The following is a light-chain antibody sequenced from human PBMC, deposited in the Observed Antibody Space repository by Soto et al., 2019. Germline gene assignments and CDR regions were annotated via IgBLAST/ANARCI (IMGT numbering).Light chain of an antibody. CDR3: QQFAASPRT. J-gene: IGKJ1*01. Sequence: EIVLTQSPGTLSLSPGERATLFCRASQSIATSQLAWYQQKPGQAPRLLIGASTRATGIPDRFSDSGSGTDFTLTISRLEPEDFAVYYCQQFAASPRTLGHGTKVDIK. V-gene: IGKV3-20*01. CDR2: GAS. CDR1: QSIATSQ.